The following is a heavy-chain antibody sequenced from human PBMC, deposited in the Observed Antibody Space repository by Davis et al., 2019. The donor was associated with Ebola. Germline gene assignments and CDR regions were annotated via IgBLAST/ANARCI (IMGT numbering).Heavy chain of an antibody. D-gene: IGHD2-8*01. V-gene: IGHV3-21*01. Sequence: GESLKISCAASGFTFSSYSMNWVRQAPGKGLEWVSSISSSSSYIYYADSVKGRFTISRDNAKNSLYLQMNSLRAEDTAVYYCARGVMTVVLSYGMDVWGKGTTVTVSS. CDR3: ARGVMTVVLSYGMDV. CDR2: ISSSSSYI. CDR1: GFTFSSYS. J-gene: IGHJ6*04.